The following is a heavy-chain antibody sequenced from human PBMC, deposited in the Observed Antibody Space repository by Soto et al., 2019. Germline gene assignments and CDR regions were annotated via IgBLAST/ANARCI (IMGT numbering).Heavy chain of an antibody. V-gene: IGHV3-21*01. Sequence: GGSLRLSCAASGFTFSSYSMNWVRQAPGKGLEWVSSISSSSSYIYYADSVKGRFTISRDNAKNSLYLQMNSLRAEDTAVYYCARAYYDSSGYYGPLDAEYFQHWGQGTLVTVSS. CDR3: ARAYYDSSGYYGPLDAEYFQH. J-gene: IGHJ1*01. CDR2: ISSSSSYI. D-gene: IGHD3-22*01. CDR1: GFTFSSYS.